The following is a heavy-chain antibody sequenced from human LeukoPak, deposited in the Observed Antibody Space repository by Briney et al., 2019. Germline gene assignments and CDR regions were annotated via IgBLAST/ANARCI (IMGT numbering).Heavy chain of an antibody. CDR3: ARGTMMVGP. CDR2: INYSGTS. V-gene: IGHV4-59*01. CDR1: GGSIGSYY. Sequence: TSETLSLTCTVSGGSIGSYYWSWIRQPPGKGLEWIGYINYSGTSNYNPSLKSRVGISVDTSKNQFSLKLSSVTAEDTAVYYCARGTMMVGPWGQGTQVTVSS. D-gene: IGHD3-22*01. J-gene: IGHJ5*02.